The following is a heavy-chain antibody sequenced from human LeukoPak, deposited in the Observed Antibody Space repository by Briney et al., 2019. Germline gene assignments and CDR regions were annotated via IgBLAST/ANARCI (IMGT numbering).Heavy chain of an antibody. CDR1: GGSFSGSY. Sequence: SETLSLTRAHYGGSFSGSYWSWIRQTPGKGLEWIGETNHSGSTNYNPSIKRRVTFSVDTSKNQFSLMLSSVTAADTAVYYCARRLITMIVVVIAVPYFDYWGQGTLVSVSS. D-gene: IGHD3-22*01. CDR2: TNHSGST. CDR3: ARRLITMIVVVIAVPYFDY. V-gene: IGHV4-34*01. J-gene: IGHJ4*02.